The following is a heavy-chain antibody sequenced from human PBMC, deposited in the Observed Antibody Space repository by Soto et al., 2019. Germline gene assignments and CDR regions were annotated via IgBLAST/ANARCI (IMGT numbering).Heavy chain of an antibody. J-gene: IGHJ4*02. CDR2: IYYSGST. Sequence: SETLSLTCTVSGGSISSSSYYWGWIRQPPGKGLEWIGSIYYSGSTYYNPSLKSRVTISVDTSKNQFSLKLSSVTAADTAVYYCARHLPGYGTFDYWGKGTLVTVSS. CDR3: ARHLPGYGTFDY. V-gene: IGHV4-39*01. CDR1: GGSISSSSYY. D-gene: IGHD5-18*01.